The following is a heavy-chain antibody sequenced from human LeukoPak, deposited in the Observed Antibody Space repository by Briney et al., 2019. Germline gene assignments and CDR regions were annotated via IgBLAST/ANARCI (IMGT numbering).Heavy chain of an antibody. J-gene: IGHJ4*02. CDR3: ARDRPPYYYFDY. CDR2: IIPIFGTA. V-gene: IGHV1-69*13. Sequence: SVKVSCKASGGTFSSYAISWVRQAPGQGLEWMGGIIPIFGTANYAQKFQGRVTLTADESTSTAYMELSSLRSEDTAVYYCARDRPPYYYFDYWGQGTLVTVSS. CDR1: GGTFSSYA. D-gene: IGHD6-6*01.